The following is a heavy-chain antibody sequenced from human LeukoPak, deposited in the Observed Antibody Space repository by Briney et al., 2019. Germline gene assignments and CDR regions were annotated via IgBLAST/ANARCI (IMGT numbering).Heavy chain of an antibody. D-gene: IGHD4-23*01. V-gene: IGHV5-10-1*01. Sequence: GESLKISCKGSGYTFTNYWITWVRQMPGKGLEWMGSIDPSDSYTNYSPSFQGHVTISADKSITTAYLQWSSLKASDTAMYYCARFFFDGNSRCFDYWGQGTLVTVSS. CDR2: IDPSDSYT. CDR3: ARFFFDGNSRCFDY. CDR1: GYTFTNYW. J-gene: IGHJ4*02.